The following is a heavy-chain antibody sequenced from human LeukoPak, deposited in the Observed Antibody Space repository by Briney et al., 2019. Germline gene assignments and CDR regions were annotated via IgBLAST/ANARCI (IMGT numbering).Heavy chain of an antibody. CDR2: VYTSGST. J-gene: IGHJ6*03. CDR3: ARDQSGLAARDYYYYMNV. CDR1: GVSISSYY. V-gene: IGHV4-4*07. Sequence: SETLSLTCTVSGVSISSYYWSWIRQPAGKGLEWIGRVYTSGSTNYNPSLKSRVIMSLGTSKNQFSLKLISVTAADTAVYYCARDQSGLAARDYYYYMNVWGKGTTVTVSS. D-gene: IGHD6-6*01.